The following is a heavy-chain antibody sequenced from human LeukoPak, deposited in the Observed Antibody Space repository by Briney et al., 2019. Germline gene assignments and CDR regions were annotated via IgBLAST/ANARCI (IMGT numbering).Heavy chain of an antibody. Sequence: PGRSLRLSCATSGFNFGDYAIEWVRQAPGKGLEWVGFIRSKDFGKRTGFAASVQGRFSISRDDSKRIAYLQMNSLKIEDTAVYFCTRGTGSSWLFDNWGQGALVIVSS. V-gene: IGHV3-49*04. CDR3: TRGTGSSWLFDN. D-gene: IGHD6-6*01. CDR1: GFNFGDYA. CDR2: IRSKDFGKRT. J-gene: IGHJ4*02.